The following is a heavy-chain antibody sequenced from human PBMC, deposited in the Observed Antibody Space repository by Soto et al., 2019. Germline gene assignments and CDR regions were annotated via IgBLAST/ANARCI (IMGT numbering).Heavy chain of an antibody. CDR2: ISSSSSTI. CDR3: ARGTGGSYYDFDN. Sequence: EVQLVESGGGLVQPGGSPRLSCVVSGFTFSSYSMNWVRQAPGKGLEWVSYISSSSSTIYYADSVKGRFTISRDNAKNSLYLQMNSMRDEDTAVYYCARGTGGSYYDFDNWGQGTLVTVSS. J-gene: IGHJ4*02. D-gene: IGHD1-26*01. CDR1: GFTFSSYS. V-gene: IGHV3-48*02.